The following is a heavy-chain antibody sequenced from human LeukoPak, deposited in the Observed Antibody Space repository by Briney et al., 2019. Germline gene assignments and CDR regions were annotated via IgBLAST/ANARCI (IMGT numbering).Heavy chain of an antibody. CDR1: GFTFRSFA. CDR3: AKAQAPTGRNLFDP. D-gene: IGHD1-1*01. CDR2: ISDYT. Sequence: GRSLRLSCAASGFTFRSFAMSWVRQAPGKGLEWVSAISDYTYYADSVKGRFTISRDNSKNTLYLQMDSLRTEDTAIYYCAKAQAPTGRNLFDPWGQGTLVTVSS. V-gene: IGHV3-23*01. J-gene: IGHJ5*02.